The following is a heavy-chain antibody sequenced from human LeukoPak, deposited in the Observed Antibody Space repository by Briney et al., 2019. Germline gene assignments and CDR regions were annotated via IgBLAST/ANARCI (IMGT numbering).Heavy chain of an antibody. J-gene: IGHJ4*02. D-gene: IGHD3-3*01. V-gene: IGHV3-11*01. CDR1: GFSFSDSY. CDR2: ISRSGSTI. CDR3: ATSGPGAPFDY. Sequence: GGSLRLSCAASGFSFSDSYMSWIRQAPGKGLEWVSYISRSGSTIYYADSVWGRFTISRDNAKNSLYLRMNGLRAEDTAVYYCATSGPGAPFDYWGQGTLVTVSS.